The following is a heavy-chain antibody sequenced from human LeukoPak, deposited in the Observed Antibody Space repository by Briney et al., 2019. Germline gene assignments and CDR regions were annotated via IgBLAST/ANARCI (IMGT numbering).Heavy chain of an antibody. CDR3: ARDGGPTGTLWYFDL. CDR1: GFTLSDYY. V-gene: IGHV3-11*01. J-gene: IGHJ2*01. Sequence: TGGSLRLSCAASGFTLSDYYMSWIRQAPGKGLEWISYISSSGSTIFYADSVKGRFTISRDNAKNSLYLQMNSLRAEDTAVYYCARDGGPTGTLWYFDLWGRGTLVTVSS. D-gene: IGHD1-1*01. CDR2: ISSSGSTI.